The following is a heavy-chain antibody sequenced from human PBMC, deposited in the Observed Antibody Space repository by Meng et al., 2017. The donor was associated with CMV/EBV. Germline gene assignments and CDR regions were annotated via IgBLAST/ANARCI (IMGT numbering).Heavy chain of an antibody. CDR2: ITHSGST. D-gene: IGHD2-2*01. CDR1: SFSGYY. CDR3: ARGQEVVVVPAARTSWFDP. Sequence: SFSGYYWSWTRQPPGTGLAWIGEITHSGSTNYNPSLKSRVTISVDTSKNQFSLKLSSVTAADTAVYYCARGQEVVVVPAARTSWFDPWGQGTLVTVSS. V-gene: IGHV4-34*01. J-gene: IGHJ5*02.